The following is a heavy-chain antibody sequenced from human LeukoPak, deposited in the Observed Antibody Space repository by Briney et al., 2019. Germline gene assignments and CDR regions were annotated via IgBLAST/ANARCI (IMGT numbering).Heavy chain of an antibody. CDR3: ARLTRLSGGSYYGVLDY. CDR1: GGSISSSGYF. V-gene: IGHV4-39*02. CDR2: IFYSGSI. J-gene: IGHJ4*02. D-gene: IGHD1-26*01. Sequence: PSETLSLTCIVSGGSISSSGYFWGWIRQPPGKGLEWIGSIFYSGSIYYNASLKSRVSISVDTSKNHFSLKLSSVTAADTAVYYCARLTRLSGGSYYGVLDYWGQGTLVTVSS.